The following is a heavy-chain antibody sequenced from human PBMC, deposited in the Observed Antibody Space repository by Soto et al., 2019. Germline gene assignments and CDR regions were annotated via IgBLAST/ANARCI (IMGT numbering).Heavy chain of an antibody. CDR3: AHRWWLHNWRGAFDI. V-gene: IGHV2-5*02. CDR2: IYWDDDK. J-gene: IGHJ3*02. D-gene: IGHD1-1*01. CDR1: GFSLSTSGVG. Sequence: QITLKESGPTLVKPTQTLTLTCTFSGFSLSTSGVGVGWIRQPPGKALEWLALIYWDDDKRYSPSLKSRLTITKDTSKHQVVLTMTNMDPVDTATYYCAHRWWLHNWRGAFDIWGQGTMFTVSS.